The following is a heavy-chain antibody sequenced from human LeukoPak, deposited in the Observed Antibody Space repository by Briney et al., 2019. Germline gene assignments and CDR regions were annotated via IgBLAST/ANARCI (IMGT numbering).Heavy chain of an antibody. CDR1: GYTFTSYY. J-gene: IGHJ4*02. V-gene: IGHV1-46*01. Sequence: ASVKVSCKASGYTFTSYYMHWVRQAPGQGLEWMGIINPSGGSTGYAQKFQGRVTMTRDTSTSTVYMELSSLRSEDTAVYYCARDPTHYDSSGYPLDYWGQGTLVTVSS. CDR2: INPSGGST. CDR3: ARDPTHYDSSGYPLDY. D-gene: IGHD3-22*01.